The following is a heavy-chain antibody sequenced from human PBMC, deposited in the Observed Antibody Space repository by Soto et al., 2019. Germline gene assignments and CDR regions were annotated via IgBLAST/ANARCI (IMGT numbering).Heavy chain of an antibody. D-gene: IGHD3-16*01. CDR2: IKQDGSEK. V-gene: IGHV3-7*03. J-gene: IGHJ3*02. Sequence: GGSLRLSCVASAFTFSSYWMSWVRQAPGKGLEWVANIKQDGSEKYYVDSVKGRFTISRGNAKNSLYLQMNSLRAEDTAVYYCARDLFEAARRGEYAFDIWGQGTMVTVSS. CDR1: AFTFSSYW. CDR3: ARDLFEAARRGEYAFDI.